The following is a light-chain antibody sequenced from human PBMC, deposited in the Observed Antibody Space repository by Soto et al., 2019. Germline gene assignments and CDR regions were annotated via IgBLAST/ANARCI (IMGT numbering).Light chain of an antibody. CDR1: QSVGRD. J-gene: IGKJ3*01. V-gene: IGKV3-11*01. Sequence: DIVLTQSPATLSLSPGERATLSCRASQSVGRDFAWYQQKPGQTPSRLIYDASNRATGIPARFSGSGSGTDFTLTISSLEPEDFSVYYCQHRHNFGPGTKVEVK. CDR2: DAS. CDR3: QHRHN.